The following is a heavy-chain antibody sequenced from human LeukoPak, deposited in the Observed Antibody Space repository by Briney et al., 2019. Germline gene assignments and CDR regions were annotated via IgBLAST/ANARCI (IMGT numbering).Heavy chain of an antibody. CDR2: IYPGDSDT. V-gene: IGHV5-51*01. CDR1: GYSFTSYW. Sequence: GESLKISCKGSGYSFTSYWIGWVRQMPGKGLEWMGIIYPGDSDTTYSPSFQGQVTISADKSITTAYLQWSSLKASDTAMYYCVRPPQAGSSSSEYWGQGTLVTVSS. D-gene: IGHD6-6*01. CDR3: VRPPQAGSSSSEY. J-gene: IGHJ4*02.